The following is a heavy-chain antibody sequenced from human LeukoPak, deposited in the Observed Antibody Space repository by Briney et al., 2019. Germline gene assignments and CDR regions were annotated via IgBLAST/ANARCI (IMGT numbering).Heavy chain of an antibody. D-gene: IGHD1-26*01. J-gene: IGHJ6*03. Sequence: ASVKVSCKASGYTFTSYAMNWVRQAPGQGLEWMGWINTNTGNPTYAQGFTGRFDFSLDTSVSTAYLQISSLKAEDTAVYYCARGRAEWELLPNNYYMDVWGKGTTVTVSS. CDR2: INTNTGNP. CDR1: GYTFTSYA. CDR3: ARGRAEWELLPNNYYMDV. V-gene: IGHV7-4-1*02.